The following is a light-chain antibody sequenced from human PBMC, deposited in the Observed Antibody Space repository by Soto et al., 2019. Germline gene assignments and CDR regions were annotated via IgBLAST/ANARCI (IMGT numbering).Light chain of an antibody. CDR2: GAS. CDR3: QQRSNWPPIT. J-gene: IGKJ5*01. Sequence: DIVLTQSPATLSLSPGQTATLSCRASQSVSSYLAWYQQKPGQAPRLLIYGASNRATGIPARFSGSGSGTDFTLTIRSLEPEDFAVYYCQQRSNWPPITFGQGTRLEIK. CDR1: QSVSSY. V-gene: IGKV3-11*01.